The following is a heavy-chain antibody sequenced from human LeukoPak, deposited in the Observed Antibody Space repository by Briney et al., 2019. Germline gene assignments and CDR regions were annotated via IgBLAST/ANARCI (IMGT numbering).Heavy chain of an antibody. CDR3: ARDRQQLGKSNWFDP. J-gene: IGHJ5*02. CDR2: IYYSGST. V-gene: IGHV4-39*07. CDR1: GGSISSSSYY. D-gene: IGHD6-13*01. Sequence: PSETLSLTCTVSGGSISSSSYYWGWIRQPPGKGLEWIGSIYYSGSTYYNPSLKSRVTISVDTSKNQFSLKLSSVTAADTAVYYCARDRQQLGKSNWFDPWGQGTLVTVSS.